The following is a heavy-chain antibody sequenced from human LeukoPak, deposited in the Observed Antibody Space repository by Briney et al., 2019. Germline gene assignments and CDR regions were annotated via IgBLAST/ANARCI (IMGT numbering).Heavy chain of an antibody. Sequence: ASVKVSCKASGYTLTGYYMHWVRQAPGQGLEWMGWINPNSGGINYAQKFQGRVTMTRDTSISTAYMELSRLRSDDTAVYYCARVKRRSYYDSYGYWGQGTLVTVSS. CDR3: ARVKRRSYYDSYGY. D-gene: IGHD3-22*01. CDR2: INPNSGGI. CDR1: GYTLTGYY. V-gene: IGHV1-2*02. J-gene: IGHJ4*02.